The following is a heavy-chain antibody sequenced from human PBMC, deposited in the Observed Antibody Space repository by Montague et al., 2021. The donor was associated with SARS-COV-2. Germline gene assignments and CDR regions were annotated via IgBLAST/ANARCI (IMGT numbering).Heavy chain of an antibody. J-gene: IGHJ4*02. Sequence: SETLSLNCTVSGVSITSTNWWSLVRQPPGKGLEWIWEISYGGIATXNPXLKSRATISMDRSRNLFSLKLSSVTAADTAIYYCAGKVLTVPADYWGQGTLVTVS. D-gene: IGHD4-11*01. CDR3: AGKVLTVPADY. V-gene: IGHV4-4*02. CDR1: GVSITSTNW. CDR2: ISYGGIA.